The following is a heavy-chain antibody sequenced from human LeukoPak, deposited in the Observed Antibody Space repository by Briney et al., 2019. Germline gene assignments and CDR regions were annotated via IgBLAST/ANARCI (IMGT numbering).Heavy chain of an antibody. CDR3: AKVSGSYLPNFDY. Sequence: GGSLRLSCAASGFTFSSYGMHWVRQAPGKGPEWVAFIRYDGSNKYYADSVKGRFTISRDNSKNTLYLQMNSLRAEDTAVYYCAKVSGSYLPNFDYWGQGTLVTVS. CDR2: IRYDGSNK. J-gene: IGHJ4*02. D-gene: IGHD2-15*01. CDR1: GFTFSSYG. V-gene: IGHV3-30*02.